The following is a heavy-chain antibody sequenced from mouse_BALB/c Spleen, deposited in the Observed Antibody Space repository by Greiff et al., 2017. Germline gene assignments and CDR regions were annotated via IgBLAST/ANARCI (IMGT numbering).Heavy chain of an antibody. CDR2: IDPANGNT. CDR1: GFNIKDTY. J-gene: IGHJ3*01. V-gene: IGHV14-3*02. CDR3: ARGGIYYEYDLFAY. D-gene: IGHD2-4*01. Sequence: EVQLQQSGAELVKPGASVKLSCTASGFNIKDTYMHWVKQRPEQGLEWIGRIDPANGNTKYDPKFQGKATITADTSSNTAYLQLSSLTSEDTAVYYCARGGIYYEYDLFAYWGQGTLGTVSA.